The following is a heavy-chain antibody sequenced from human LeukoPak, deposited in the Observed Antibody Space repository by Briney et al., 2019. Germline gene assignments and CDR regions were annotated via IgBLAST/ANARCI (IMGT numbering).Heavy chain of an antibody. CDR2: LSSSSSYI. CDR1: GFTFSSYS. J-gene: IGHJ5*02. CDR3: ARAFEWELPGRGNWFDP. D-gene: IGHD1-26*01. Sequence: PGGSLRLSCAASGFTFSSYSMNWVRQAPGKGLEWVSSLSSSSSYIYYADSVKGRFTISRDNAKNSLYLQMNSLRAEDTAVYYCARAFEWELPGRGNWFDPWGQGTLVTVSS. V-gene: IGHV3-21*01.